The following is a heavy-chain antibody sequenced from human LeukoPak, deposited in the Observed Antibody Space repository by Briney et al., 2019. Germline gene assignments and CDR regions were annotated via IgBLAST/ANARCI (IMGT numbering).Heavy chain of an antibody. V-gene: IGHV4-39*07. CDR1: GGSISSSSYY. CDR3: ARGLRGTMVRGAFDI. CDR2: IYYSGST. J-gene: IGHJ3*02. D-gene: IGHD3-10*01. Sequence: SETLSLTCTVSGGSISSSSYYWGWIRQPPGKGLEWIGSIYYSGSTYYNPSLKSRVTISVDTSKNQFSLKLSSVTAADTAVYYCARGLRGTMVRGAFDIWGQGTMVTVSS.